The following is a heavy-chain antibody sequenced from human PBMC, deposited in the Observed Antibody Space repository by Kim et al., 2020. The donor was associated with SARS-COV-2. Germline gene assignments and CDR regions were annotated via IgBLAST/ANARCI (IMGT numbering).Heavy chain of an antibody. CDR2: ISAYNGNT. CDR3: ARGTYYYDSSGYYYPYYFDY. Sequence: ASVKVSCKASGYTFTSYGISWVRQAPGQGLEWMGWISAYNGNTNYAQKLQGRVTMTTDTSTSTAYMELRSLRSDDTAVYYCARGTYYYDSSGYYYPYYFDYWGQGTLVTVSS. D-gene: IGHD3-22*01. CDR1: GYTFTSYG. V-gene: IGHV1-18*01. J-gene: IGHJ4*02.